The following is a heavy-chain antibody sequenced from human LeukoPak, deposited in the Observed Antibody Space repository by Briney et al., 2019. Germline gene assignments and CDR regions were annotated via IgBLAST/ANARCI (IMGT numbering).Heavy chain of an antibody. J-gene: IGHJ5*02. CDR1: GYTFTSYG. V-gene: IGHV1-18*01. D-gene: IGHD6-13*01. CDR3: ARAGIAAAMNWFDP. CDR2: ISAYNGNT. Sequence: GASVKVSCKAYGYTFTSYGISWVRQAPGQGLEWMGWISAYNGNTNYAQKLQGRVTMTTDTSTSTAYMELRSLRSDDTAVYYCARAGIAAAMNWFDPWGQGTLVTVSS.